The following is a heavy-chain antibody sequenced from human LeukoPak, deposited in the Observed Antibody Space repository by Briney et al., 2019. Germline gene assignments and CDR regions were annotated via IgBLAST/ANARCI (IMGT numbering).Heavy chain of an antibody. V-gene: IGHV4-39*02. CDR3: ARDEVLDAFDI. D-gene: IGHD3-3*01. Sequence: PSETLSLTCTVSGGSISSSSYYWGWIRQPPVKGLEWSGSIYYSGSTYYNPSLKTRGTLSVATSKDQFSLKLSSVTAADTAVYYCARDEVLDAFDIWDQGTMVTVSS. CDR1: GGSISSSSYY. J-gene: IGHJ3*02. CDR2: IYYSGST.